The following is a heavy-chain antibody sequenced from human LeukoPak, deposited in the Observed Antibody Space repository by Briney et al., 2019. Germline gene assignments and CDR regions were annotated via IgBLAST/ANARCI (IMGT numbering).Heavy chain of an antibody. J-gene: IGHJ4*02. D-gene: IGHD3-10*01. CDR2: IYYNGST. Sequence: SQTLSLTCTVSGGSPSSGDYYWSWIRQPPWKGLEWIGYIYYNGSTYYNPSPKSRVTISVDTSKNQFSLKLSSVTAADTAVYYCARVGFGELLIDYWGQGTLVTVSS. CDR3: ARVGFGELLIDY. CDR1: GGSPSSGDYY. V-gene: IGHV4-30-4*01.